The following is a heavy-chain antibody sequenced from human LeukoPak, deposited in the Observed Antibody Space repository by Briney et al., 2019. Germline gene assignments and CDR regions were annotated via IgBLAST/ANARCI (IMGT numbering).Heavy chain of an antibody. CDR3: AKLIRWPQGFDY. Sequence: GGSLRLSCAASGFTFSSYAMSWVRQAPRKGLEWVSGITSSGGSTYYADSVKGRFTISRHNSKNTLFLQMNSLRAEDTAVYYCAKLIRWPQGFDYWGQGTLVTVSS. CDR1: GFTFSSYA. J-gene: IGHJ4*02. D-gene: IGHD4-23*01. V-gene: IGHV3-23*01. CDR2: ITSSGGST.